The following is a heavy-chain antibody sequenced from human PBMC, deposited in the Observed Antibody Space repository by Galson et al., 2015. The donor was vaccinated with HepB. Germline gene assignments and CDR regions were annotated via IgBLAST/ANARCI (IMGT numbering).Heavy chain of an antibody. CDR3: ARDDYVYVFRIYYYYYGMDV. CDR1: GYTFTSYG. J-gene: IGHJ6*02. D-gene: IGHD3-16*01. Sequence: SVKVSCKASGYTFTSYGISWVRQAPGQGLEWMGWISAYNGNTNYAQKLQGRVTMTTDTSTSTAYMELRSLRSDDTAVYYCARDDYVYVFRIYYYYYGMDVWGQGTTVTVSS. CDR2: ISAYNGNT. V-gene: IGHV1-18*04.